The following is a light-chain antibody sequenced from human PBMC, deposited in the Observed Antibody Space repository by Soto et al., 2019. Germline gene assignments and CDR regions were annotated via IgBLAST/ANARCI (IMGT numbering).Light chain of an antibody. Sequence: QSVLTQPPSVSGVPGQRVTISCTGSSSNIGAGYDVHWYQQLPGRAPKLLIYGNTNRPSGVPDRFSGSKSGTSASLAITGLKAEDEADYYCLSFDSSLSVVFGGGTKLTVL. CDR1: SSNIGAGYD. V-gene: IGLV1-40*01. CDR2: GNT. J-gene: IGLJ2*01. CDR3: LSFDSSLSVV.